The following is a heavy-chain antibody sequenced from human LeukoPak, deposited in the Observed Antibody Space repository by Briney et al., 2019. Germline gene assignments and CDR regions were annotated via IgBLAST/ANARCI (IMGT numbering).Heavy chain of an antibody. Sequence: GESLKISCKGSGYTFTSDWIGWVRQMPGKGLEWMGVIYPGDSDTRYSPSFQGQVTISADKSITTAYLQWSSLKASDSAMYYCAKHKGGSGWYFDSWGQGTLVTVSS. J-gene: IGHJ4*02. D-gene: IGHD6-19*01. CDR1: GYTFTSDW. CDR2: IYPGDSDT. CDR3: AKHKGGSGWYFDS. V-gene: IGHV5-51*01.